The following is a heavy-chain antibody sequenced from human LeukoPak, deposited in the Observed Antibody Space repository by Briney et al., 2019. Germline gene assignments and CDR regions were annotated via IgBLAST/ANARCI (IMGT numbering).Heavy chain of an antibody. Sequence: SETLSLTCTVSGGSISSSGYYWGWLRQPPGKGLEWIGSIYYSGSTYYNPSLKSRVTISRDTSKNQFSLNLYSVTAADTAVYYCARDHGYYGSGSPDYWGQGTLVTVSS. J-gene: IGHJ4*02. CDR2: IYYSGST. D-gene: IGHD3-10*01. CDR3: ARDHGYYGSGSPDY. V-gene: IGHV4-39*02. CDR1: GGSISSSGYY.